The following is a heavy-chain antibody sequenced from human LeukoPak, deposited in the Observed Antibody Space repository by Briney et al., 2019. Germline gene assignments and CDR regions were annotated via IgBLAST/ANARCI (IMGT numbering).Heavy chain of an antibody. D-gene: IGHD4-17*01. Sequence: GGSLRLSCAASGFTVSSNYMSWVRQAPGKGLEWVSVIYSGGSTYYADSVKGRFTISRDNSKNTLYLQMNSLRAEDTAVYYCARLESFTVTTHTGWFDPWGQGTLVTVSS. CDR3: ARLESFTVTTHTGWFDP. CDR2: IYSGGST. CDR1: GFTVSSNY. V-gene: IGHV3-66*01. J-gene: IGHJ5*02.